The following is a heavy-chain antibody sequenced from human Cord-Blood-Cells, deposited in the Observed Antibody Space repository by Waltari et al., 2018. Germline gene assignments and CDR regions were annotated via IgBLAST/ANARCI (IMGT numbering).Heavy chain of an antibody. D-gene: IGHD5-18*01. V-gene: IGHV4-39*01. Sequence: QLQLQESGPGLVKPSETLSLTCTVSGGSISSSRYYWGWIRQPPGKGLEWIGSIYYSGSTYYNPSLKSRVTISVDTSKNQFSLKLSSVTAADTAVYYCARSRGYSYGDAFDIWGQGTMVTVSS. CDR1: GGSISSSRYY. J-gene: IGHJ3*02. CDR3: ARSRGYSYGDAFDI. CDR2: IYYSGST.